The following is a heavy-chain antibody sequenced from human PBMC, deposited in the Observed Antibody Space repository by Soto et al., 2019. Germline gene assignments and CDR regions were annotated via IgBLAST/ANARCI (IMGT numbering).Heavy chain of an antibody. Sequence: PSETLSLTCTVSGGSISSGDYYWSWIRQPPGKGLEWIGYIYYSGSTYYNPSLKSRVTISVDTSKNQFSLKLSSVTAADTAVYYCARWDDYYDSSGYNWFDPWGQGTLVTVSS. CDR3: ARWDDYYDSSGYNWFDP. J-gene: IGHJ5*02. CDR2: IYYSGST. D-gene: IGHD3-22*01. CDR1: GGSISSGDYY. V-gene: IGHV4-30-4*01.